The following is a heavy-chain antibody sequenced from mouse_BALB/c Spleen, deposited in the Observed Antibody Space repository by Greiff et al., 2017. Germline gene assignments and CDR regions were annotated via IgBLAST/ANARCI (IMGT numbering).Heavy chain of an antibody. D-gene: IGHD1-1*01. Sequence: DVHLVESGGGLVKPGGSLKLSCAASGFTFSDYYMYWVRQTPEKRLEWVATISDGGSYTYYPDSVKGRFTISRDNAKNNLYLQMSSLKSEDTAMYYCARDPYYYGSRYYAMDYWGQGTSVTVSS. V-gene: IGHV5-4*02. CDR3: ARDPYYYGSRYYAMDY. CDR1: GFTFSDYY. J-gene: IGHJ4*01. CDR2: ISDGGSYT.